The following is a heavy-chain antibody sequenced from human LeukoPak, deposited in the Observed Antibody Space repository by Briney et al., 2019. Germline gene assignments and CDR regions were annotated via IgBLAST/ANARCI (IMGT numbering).Heavy chain of an antibody. CDR1: GFTFSSYW. Sequence: GGSLRLSCAASGFTFSSYWMHWVRQAPGKGLVWVSRINTDGSSTTYADSVKGRFTISRDNAENTLYLQMTSLRAEDTAVYYCARDGSGNYVYNWFDPWGQGTLATVSS. V-gene: IGHV3-74*01. D-gene: IGHD3-10*01. CDR2: INTDGSST. J-gene: IGHJ5*02. CDR3: ARDGSGNYVYNWFDP.